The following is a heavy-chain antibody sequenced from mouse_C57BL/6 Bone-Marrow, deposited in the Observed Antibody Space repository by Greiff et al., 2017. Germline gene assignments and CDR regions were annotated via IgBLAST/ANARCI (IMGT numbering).Heavy chain of an antibody. CDR2: ISGGGGNT. CDR1: GFTFSSYT. CDR3: ARRGFPYYAMDY. J-gene: IGHJ4*01. V-gene: IGHV5-9*01. Sequence: EVKLVESGGGLVKPGGSLKLSCAASGFTFSSYTMSWVRQTPEKRLEWVATISGGGGNTYYPDSVKGRFPISRDNAKNTLYLQMSSLRSEDTALYYCARRGFPYYAMDYWGQGTSVTVSS.